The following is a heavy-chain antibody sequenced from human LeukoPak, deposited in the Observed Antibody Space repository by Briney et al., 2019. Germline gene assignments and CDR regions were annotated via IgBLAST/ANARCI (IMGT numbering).Heavy chain of an antibody. CDR3: ASSRGYSSSLWYYYMDV. Sequence: SETLSLTCAVYGGSFSAYYWSWIRQPPGKGLEWITEINHSGTTNYKPSLKSRVTISIDTSKNQFSLKLSSVTAADTAVYYCASSRGYSSSLWYYYMDVWGKGTTVTVSS. V-gene: IGHV4-34*01. J-gene: IGHJ6*03. CDR1: GGSFSAYY. CDR2: INHSGTT. D-gene: IGHD6-13*01.